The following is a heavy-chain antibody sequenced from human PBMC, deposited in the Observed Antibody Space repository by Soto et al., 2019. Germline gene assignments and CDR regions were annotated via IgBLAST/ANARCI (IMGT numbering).Heavy chain of an antibody. D-gene: IGHD3-3*01. V-gene: IGHV3-33*01. CDR1: GFTFSSYG. J-gene: IGHJ6*03. CDR3: ARDFWSGYYYMDV. Sequence: QVQLVESGGGVVQPGRSLRLSCAASGFTFSSYGMHWVRQAPGKVLEWVAVIWYDGSNKYYADSVKGRFTISRDNSKNTLYLQMNSLRAEDTAVYYCARDFWSGYYYMDVWGKGTTVTVSS. CDR2: IWYDGSNK.